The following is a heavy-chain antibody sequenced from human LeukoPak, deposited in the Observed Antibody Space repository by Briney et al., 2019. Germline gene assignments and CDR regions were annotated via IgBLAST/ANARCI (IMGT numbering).Heavy chain of an antibody. CDR3: ARGKYGRYFIDY. D-gene: IGHD5-12*01. J-gene: IGHJ4*02. CDR1: GFTLSDYT. V-gene: IGHV3-48*01. CDR2: ITSSSDII. Sequence: GGSLRLSCAASGFTLSDYTMNWVRQAPGKGLEWVSYITSSSDIIYYADSVKGRFTTSRDNAKNSLFLQMNGLRAEDTAVYYCARGKYGRYFIDYWGQGTLVTVSS.